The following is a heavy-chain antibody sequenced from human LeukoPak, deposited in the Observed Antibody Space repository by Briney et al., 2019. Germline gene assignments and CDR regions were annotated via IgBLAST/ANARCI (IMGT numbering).Heavy chain of an antibody. CDR2: ISGSGDST. CDR1: GFTFSSYA. J-gene: IGHJ4*02. V-gene: IGHV3-23*01. D-gene: IGHD6-13*01. Sequence: GGSLRLSCAASGFTFSSYAMSWVRQAPGKGLEWVSAISGSGDSTYYGDSVKGRFTISRNNSKNTLYLQMNSLRAEDTAVYYCVKTRPLDSSSWSHGDYWGQGTLVTVSS. CDR3: VKTRPLDSSSWSHGDY.